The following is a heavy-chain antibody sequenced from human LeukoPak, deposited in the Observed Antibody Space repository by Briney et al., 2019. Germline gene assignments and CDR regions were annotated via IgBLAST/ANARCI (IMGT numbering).Heavy chain of an antibody. D-gene: IGHD3-22*01. Sequence: GESLKISCKGSGYSFTIYWIGWVRQMPGKGLEWMGIIYPGDSDTRYSPSFQGQVTISADKSISTAYLQWSNLKASDTAMYYCARGPAGSGYYFDFDYWGQGTLVTVSS. V-gene: IGHV5-51*01. J-gene: IGHJ4*02. CDR2: IYPGDSDT. CDR3: ARGPAGSGYYFDFDY. CDR1: GYSFTIYW.